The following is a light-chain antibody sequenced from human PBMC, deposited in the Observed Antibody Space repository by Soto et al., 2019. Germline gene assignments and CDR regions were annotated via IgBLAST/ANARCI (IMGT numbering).Light chain of an antibody. CDR1: QSVSTNY. V-gene: IGKV3-20*01. CDR3: QQYGSSGT. Sequence: EIVLTQSTGTLSLSPGERATLSCRASQSVSTNYLAWYQQKPGQAPRLLIYGASNRATGIPDRFSGSGSGTDFTLTISRLEPEDVAVYYCQQYGSSGTFGQGTKVEIK. CDR2: GAS. J-gene: IGKJ1*01.